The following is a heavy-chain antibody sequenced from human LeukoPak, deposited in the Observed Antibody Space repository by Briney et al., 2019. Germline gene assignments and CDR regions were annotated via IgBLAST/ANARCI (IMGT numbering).Heavy chain of an antibody. CDR3: ARGYGDYPAK. Sequence: VASVTVSSMASGYTFTVYYLHWVRQAPGQGLEWVVWINPNNGGTNYAQTFQGRVTITRDTSISTAYMELSRLRLDDTAVYYWARGYGDYPAKWGQGTLVTVSS. V-gene: IGHV1-2*02. D-gene: IGHD4-17*01. CDR1: GYTFTVYY. J-gene: IGHJ4*02. CDR2: INPNNGGT.